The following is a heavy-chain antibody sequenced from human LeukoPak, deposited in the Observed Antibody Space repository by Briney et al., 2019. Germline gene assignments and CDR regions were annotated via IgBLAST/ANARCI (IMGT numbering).Heavy chain of an antibody. CDR2: ISLSSASI. CDR3: TKHITTDATTPFYYGMDV. CDR1: GFAFSTYS. Sequence: PGGSLSLSCAASGFAFSTYSMNWVRQPPGKGLEWVASISLSSASIYYADSVKGRFTISRDNAKNSLHLQMDSLRAEDTAVYYCTKHITTDATTPFYYGMDVWGRGTTVTVSS. D-gene: IGHD3-22*01. V-gene: IGHV3-21*01. J-gene: IGHJ6*02.